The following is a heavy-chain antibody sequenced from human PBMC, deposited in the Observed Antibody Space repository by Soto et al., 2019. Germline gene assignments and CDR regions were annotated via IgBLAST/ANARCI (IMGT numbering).Heavy chain of an antibody. Sequence: GGSLRLSCATSGFSFSTYPMSWVRQAPGKGLEWVTAISANGRGTSYADSVKGRFTILRDNSRNTLFLEMSSLRSEDTAVYYCARDGKPYYYDSSGTNWFDPWGQGALVTVSS. CDR1: GFSFSTYP. CDR2: ISANGRGT. D-gene: IGHD3-22*01. V-gene: IGHV3-23*01. J-gene: IGHJ5*02. CDR3: ARDGKPYYYDSSGTNWFDP.